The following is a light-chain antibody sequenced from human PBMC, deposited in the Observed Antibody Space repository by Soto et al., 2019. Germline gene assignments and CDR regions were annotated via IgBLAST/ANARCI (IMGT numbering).Light chain of an antibody. J-gene: IGKJ1*01. Sequence: DIQMTQSPSTLSASVGDRVTITCRASQSISSWLAWYQQKPGKAPKLLIYKASYLESGVQSRFSGSGSGTEFTLTISRLQPDDFATYYCQQYNIYSPRNPFGQGTKVEIK. V-gene: IGKV1-5*03. CDR1: QSISSW. CDR2: KAS. CDR3: QQYNIYSPRNP.